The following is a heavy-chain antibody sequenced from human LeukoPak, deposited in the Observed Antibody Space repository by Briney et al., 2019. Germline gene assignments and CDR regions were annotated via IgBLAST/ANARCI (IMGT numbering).Heavy chain of an antibody. V-gene: IGHV3-48*01. CDR2: ISSSSSTI. CDR1: GFTFSSYS. Sequence: GGSLRLSCAASGFTFSSYSMNWVRQAPGKGLEWVSYISSSSSTIYYADSVKDRFAISRDNAKNSLYLQMNSLRAEDTAVYYCASQDYYYYMDVWGKGTTVTVSS. J-gene: IGHJ6*03. CDR3: ASQDYYYYMDV.